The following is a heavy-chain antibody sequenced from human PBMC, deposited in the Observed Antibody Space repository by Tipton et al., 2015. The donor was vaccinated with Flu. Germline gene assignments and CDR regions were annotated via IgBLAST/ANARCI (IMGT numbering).Heavy chain of an antibody. CDR1: GYTFTGYY. Sequence: QLVQPGAEVKKPGASVKVSCKASGYTFTGYYMHWVRQAPGQGLEWMGWINPNSGGTNYAQKFQGRVTMTRDTSISTAYMELSRLRPADTSVYYCARGDGYSYGFFDYWGRGPLVTVSS. D-gene: IGHD5-18*01. V-gene: IGHV1-2*02. CDR2: INPNSGGT. J-gene: IGHJ4*02. CDR3: ARGDGYSYGFFDY.